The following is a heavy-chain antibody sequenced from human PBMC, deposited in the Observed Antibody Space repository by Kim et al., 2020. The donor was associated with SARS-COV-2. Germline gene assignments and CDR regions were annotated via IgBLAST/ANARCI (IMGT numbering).Heavy chain of an antibody. D-gene: IGHD2-15*01. Sequence: GGSLRLSCAASGFTFSNYWMSWVRQAPGKGLEWVANIKQDGSEKYYVDSVKGRFTISRDNAKNSLYLQMTSLRAEDTAVYYCARVKLLATHDYWGQGTL. V-gene: IGHV3-7*01. CDR3: ARVKLLATHDY. CDR2: IKQDGSEK. CDR1: GFTFSNYW. J-gene: IGHJ4*02.